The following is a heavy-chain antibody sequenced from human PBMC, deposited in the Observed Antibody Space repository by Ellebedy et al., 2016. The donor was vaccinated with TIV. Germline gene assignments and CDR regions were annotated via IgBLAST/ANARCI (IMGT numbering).Heavy chain of an antibody. CDR2: ISGSGGST. D-gene: IGHD2-2*01. V-gene: IGHV3-23*01. Sequence: GESLKISXAASGFTFDDYGMSWVRQAPGKGLEWVSAISGSGGSTYYADSVKGRFTISRDNSKNTLYLQMNSLRAEDTAVYYCAKDLRAPAAPNWFNPWGQGTLVTVSS. CDR1: GFTFDDYG. J-gene: IGHJ5*02. CDR3: AKDLRAPAAPNWFNP.